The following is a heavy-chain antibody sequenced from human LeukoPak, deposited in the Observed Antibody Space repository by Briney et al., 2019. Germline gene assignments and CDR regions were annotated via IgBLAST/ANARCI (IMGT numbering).Heavy chain of an antibody. D-gene: IGHD4-23*01. CDR3: ARLNGGN. CDR2: IYTTGDT. J-gene: IGHJ4*02. V-gene: IGHV4-4*09. Sequence: PSETLSLTCTVSGVSISSYYWSWIRQPPGKGLEWIGSIYTTGDTRHNPSLKSRVTISVDTSKNQFSLKLRSVTAAGTAVYYCARLNGGNWGPGILVTVSS. CDR1: GVSISSYY.